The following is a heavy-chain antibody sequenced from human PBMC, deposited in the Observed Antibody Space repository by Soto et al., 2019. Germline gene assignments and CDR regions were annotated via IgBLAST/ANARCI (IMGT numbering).Heavy chain of an antibody. CDR3: ARDRGAADPLYYFDY. D-gene: IGHD6-13*01. Sequence: QVQLQESSPGLVKPSQTLSLTCTVSGGSISSGGYYWSWIRQHPGKGLEWIGYIYYSGSTYYNPSLKSRVTISVDTSKNQFSLKLSSVTAADTAVYYCARDRGAADPLYYFDYWGQGTLVTVSS. J-gene: IGHJ4*02. CDR2: IYYSGST. V-gene: IGHV4-31*03. CDR1: GGSISSGGYY.